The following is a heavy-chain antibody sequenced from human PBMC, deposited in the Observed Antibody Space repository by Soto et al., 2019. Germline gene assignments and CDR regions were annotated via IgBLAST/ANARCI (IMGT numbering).Heavy chain of an antibody. D-gene: IGHD1-26*01. V-gene: IGHV3-30*18. CDR1: GFTFSSYG. J-gene: IGHJ6*02. CDR2: ISYDGSNK. CDR3: AKDWGATRAPRYYGMDV. Sequence: GGSLRLSCASSGFTFSSYGMHWVRQAPGKGLEWVAVISYDGSNKYYADSVKGRFTISRDNSKNTLYLQMNSLRAEDTAVYYCAKDWGATRAPRYYGMDVWGQGTTVTVSS.